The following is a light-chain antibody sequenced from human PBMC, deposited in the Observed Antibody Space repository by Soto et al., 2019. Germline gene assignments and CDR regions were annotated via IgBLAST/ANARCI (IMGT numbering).Light chain of an antibody. Sequence: IQMTQSPSFLSASVGDRVSLTCQASHDIRDHLNWYQQKPGKPPKLLIYDAYNLQTGVTSRFSGSGSGTDFTLTISSLQPEDIATYFCHLYDNLSQTVGPATKVENK. CDR3: HLYDNLSQT. V-gene: IGKV1-33*01. J-gene: IGKJ3*01. CDR1: HDIRDH. CDR2: DAY.